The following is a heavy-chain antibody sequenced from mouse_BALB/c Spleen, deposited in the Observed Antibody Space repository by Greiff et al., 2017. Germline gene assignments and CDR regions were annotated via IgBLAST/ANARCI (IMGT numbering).Heavy chain of an antibody. Sequence: VQLQQSGPGLVAPSQSLSITCTVSGFSLTGYGVNWVRQPPGKGLEWLGMIWGDGSTDYNSALKSRLSISKDNSKSQVFLKMNSLQTDDTARYYCARESLYDYDGGGYYYAMDYWGQGTSVTVSS. CDR3: ARESLYDYDGGGYYYAMDY. CDR2: IWGDGST. J-gene: IGHJ4*01. V-gene: IGHV2-6-7*01. CDR1: GFSLTGYG. D-gene: IGHD2-4*01.